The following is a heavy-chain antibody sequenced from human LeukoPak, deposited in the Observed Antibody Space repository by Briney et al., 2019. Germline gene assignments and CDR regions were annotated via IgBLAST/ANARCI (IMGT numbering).Heavy chain of an antibody. V-gene: IGHV3-53*01. D-gene: IGHD5-18*01. J-gene: IGHJ4*02. CDR1: GFIVSSNY. CDR2: LYSDGTT. Sequence: PGRSLRLSCAASGFIVSSNYMSWVRQAPGKGLEWVSVLYSDGTTYYPDSVKGRFTISRDNSRNTLYLQMNNLRAEDTAVYYCARAAYDSNGFTANHDYWGQGTLVTVSS. CDR3: ARAAYDSNGFTANHDY.